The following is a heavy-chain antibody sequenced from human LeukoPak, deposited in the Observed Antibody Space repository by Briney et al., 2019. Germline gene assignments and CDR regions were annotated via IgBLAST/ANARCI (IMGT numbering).Heavy chain of an antibody. V-gene: IGHV3-30*04. Sequence: GGSLRPSCAASGFTFSSYAMHWVRQAPGKGLEWVAVISYDGSNKYYADSVKGRFTISRDNSKNTLYLQMNSLRAEDTAVYYCASPAGYSSSSWAAEDDYWGQGTLVTVSS. CDR2: ISYDGSNK. CDR3: ASPAGYSSSSWAAEDDY. J-gene: IGHJ4*02. D-gene: IGHD6-6*01. CDR1: GFTFSSYA.